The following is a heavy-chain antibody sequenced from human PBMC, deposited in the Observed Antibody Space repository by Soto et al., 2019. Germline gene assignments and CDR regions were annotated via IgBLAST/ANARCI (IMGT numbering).Heavy chain of an antibody. Sequence: PVESLKISCKGSGYSFTSYWISWVRQMPWKGLEWMGRIDPSDSYTNYSPSFQGHVTISADKSISTAYLQWSSLKASDTAMYYCARFPYYYGSGSNYGMDVWGQGTTVTVSS. D-gene: IGHD3-10*01. V-gene: IGHV5-10-1*01. CDR1: GYSFTSYW. CDR2: IDPSDSYT. J-gene: IGHJ6*02. CDR3: ARFPYYYGSGSNYGMDV.